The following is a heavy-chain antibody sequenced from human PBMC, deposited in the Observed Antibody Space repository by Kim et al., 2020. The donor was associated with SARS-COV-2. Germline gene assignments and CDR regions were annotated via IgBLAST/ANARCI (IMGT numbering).Heavy chain of an antibody. V-gene: IGHV3-49*03. CDR3: TRDPYDILTQRPLGPDP. D-gene: IGHD3-9*01. CDR2: IRSKAYGGTT. J-gene: IGHJ5*02. CDR1: GFTFGDYA. Sequence: GGSLRLSCTASGFTFGDYAMSWFRQAPGKGLEWVGFIRSKAYGGTTEYAASVKGRFTISRDDSKSIAYLQMNSLKTEDTAVYYCTRDPYDILTQRPLGPDPWGQGTLVTVSS.